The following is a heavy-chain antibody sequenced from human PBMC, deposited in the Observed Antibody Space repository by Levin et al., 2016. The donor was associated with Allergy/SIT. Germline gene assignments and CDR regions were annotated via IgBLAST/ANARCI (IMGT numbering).Heavy chain of an antibody. J-gene: IGHJ6*02. CDR2: IRSKAYGGTT. V-gene: IGHV3-49*04. Sequence: GGSLRLSCTASGFTFGDYAMGWVRQAPGKGLEWVGFIRSKAYGGTTEYAASVKGRFTISRDDSKSIAYLQMNSLKTEDTAVYYCTREGQDYGMDVWGQGTTVTVSS. CDR3: TREGQDYGMDV. CDR1: GFTFGDYA.